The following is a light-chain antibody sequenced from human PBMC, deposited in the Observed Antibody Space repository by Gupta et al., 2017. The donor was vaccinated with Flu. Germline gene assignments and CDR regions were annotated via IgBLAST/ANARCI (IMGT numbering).Light chain of an antibody. V-gene: IGLV1-47*01. J-gene: IGLJ3*02. Sequence: QFVLTQPPSASGTPGQRVTISCSGGGSNIGGSYIHWYQQVPGTAPKLVIFRNDQRPSGVPDRFSGSKSDTSASLTISGLRSEDEGDYYCAGWSDSPSDHWLFGGGTKLTVL. CDR2: RND. CDR3: AGWSDSPSDHWL. CDR1: GSNIGGSY.